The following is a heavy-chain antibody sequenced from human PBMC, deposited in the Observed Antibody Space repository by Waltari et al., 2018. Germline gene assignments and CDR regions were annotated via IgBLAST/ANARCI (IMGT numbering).Heavy chain of an antibody. CDR2: ITNDGSGT. CDR3: VKEAPARGDWYLDL. Sequence: EVQLVESGGGLVQPGGSLRLSCAASGFSFSNDWLHWVRHVPGKGLEWFSRITNDGSGTRYADSGKGRFTISRDNAKNTLFLEMNSRRVEDTAVYYCVKEAPARGDWYLDLWGRGTLLAVSS. CDR1: GFSFSNDW. V-gene: IGHV3-74*01. D-gene: IGHD2-2*01. J-gene: IGHJ2*01.